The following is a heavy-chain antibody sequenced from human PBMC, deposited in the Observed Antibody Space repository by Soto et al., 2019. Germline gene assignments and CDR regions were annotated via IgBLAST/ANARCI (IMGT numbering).Heavy chain of an antibody. V-gene: IGHV3-30*18. CDR2: ISYDGSNK. J-gene: IGHJ6*02. CDR3: AKDLGVPAQSFYYYYGMDV. D-gene: IGHD2-2*01. Sequence: GGSLRLSCAASGFTFSSYGMHWVRQAPGKGLEWVAVISYDGSNKYYADSVKGRFTISRDNSKNTLYLQMNSLRAEDTAVYYCAKDLGVPAQSFYYYYGMDVWGQGTTVTVSS. CDR1: GFTFSSYG.